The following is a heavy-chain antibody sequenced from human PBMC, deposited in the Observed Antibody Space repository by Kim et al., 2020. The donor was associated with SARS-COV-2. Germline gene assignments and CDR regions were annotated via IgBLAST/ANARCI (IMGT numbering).Heavy chain of an antibody. V-gene: IGHV4-34*01. J-gene: IGHJ4*02. D-gene: IGHD3-10*01. CDR3: AVKIRGDGDY. Sequence: GSPTNNPSHKSRVTISVDTSKNQFSLKLSAVTAADTAVYSCAVKIRGDGDYWGQGTLVTVSS. CDR2: GSP.